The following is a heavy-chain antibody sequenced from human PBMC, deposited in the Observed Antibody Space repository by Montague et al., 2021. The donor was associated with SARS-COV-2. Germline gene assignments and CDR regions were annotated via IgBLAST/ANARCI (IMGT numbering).Heavy chain of an antibody. V-gene: IGHV4-38-2*02. CDR2: NYLHGNA. J-gene: IGHJ4*02. D-gene: IGHD2-21*02. CDR3: ARGRVTRAGFDY. CDR1: GYSIGTGYY. Sequence: SETLSLTCSVSGYSIGTGYYWCWIRQSPGKGLEWIGSNYLHGNAYYNPSLNSRVTTSLDPANNQFSLRLTSVTTSDTAVYYCARGRVTRAGFDYWGQGIRVIVSS.